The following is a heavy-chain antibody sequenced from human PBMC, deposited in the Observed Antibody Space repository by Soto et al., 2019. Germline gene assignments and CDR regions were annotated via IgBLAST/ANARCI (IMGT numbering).Heavy chain of an antibody. CDR1: GYIFTNYD. CDR3: AGGIKYGDYSTWFDP. D-gene: IGHD4-17*01. J-gene: IGHJ5*02. Sequence: QVQLVQSGAEVKKPGASVKVSCKASGYIFTNYDINWVRQATGQGLEYLGWINPNSGNTGYVQKFKGRVTMTRNTSINTAYMELNSLRSEDTAVYYGAGGIKYGDYSTWFDPWGQGTLVTVSS. V-gene: IGHV1-8*01. CDR2: INPNSGNT.